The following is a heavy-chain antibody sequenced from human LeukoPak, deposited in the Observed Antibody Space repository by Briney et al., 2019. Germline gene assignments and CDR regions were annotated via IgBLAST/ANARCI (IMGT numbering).Heavy chain of an antibody. D-gene: IGHD1-26*01. Sequence: GGSLRLSWAASGFTFSSYSMNWVRQAPGKGLEWDSSISSSSSYIYYADSVEGRFTISRDNAKNSLYLQINSLRAEDTAVYYCARDWGSHPTWELSGFDYWGQGTLVTVSS. CDR1: GFTFSSYS. CDR3: ARDWGSHPTWELSGFDY. CDR2: ISSSSSYI. V-gene: IGHV3-21*01. J-gene: IGHJ4*02.